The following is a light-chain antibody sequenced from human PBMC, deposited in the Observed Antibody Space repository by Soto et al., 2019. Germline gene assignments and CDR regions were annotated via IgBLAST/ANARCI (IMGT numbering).Light chain of an antibody. Sequence: EIVLTQSPGTLSLSPGERATLSCRASQSVSSSYLAWYQQKPGQAPRLLIYGASSRATGIPDRFSGSGSGTDFTLTISRLEPEDFAVYYCHKYGSSQITFAQGTLLA. V-gene: IGKV3-20*01. CDR3: HKYGSSQIT. CDR2: GAS. CDR1: QSVSSSY. J-gene: IGKJ5*01.